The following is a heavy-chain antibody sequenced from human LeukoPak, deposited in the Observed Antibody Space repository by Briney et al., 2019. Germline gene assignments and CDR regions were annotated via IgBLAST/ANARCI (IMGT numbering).Heavy chain of an antibody. Sequence: GGSLRLSCAAAGFTFSSYAMSWVRQAPGKGLEWVSGISGSGGSTYYADSVKGRFTISRDNSKNTLYLQMNSLRAEDTAVYYCAKDLTYGSSGWYNAFDIWGQGTMVTVSS. CDR3: AKDLTYGSSGWYNAFDI. CDR1: GFTFSSYA. CDR2: ISGSGGST. D-gene: IGHD6-19*01. V-gene: IGHV3-23*01. J-gene: IGHJ3*02.